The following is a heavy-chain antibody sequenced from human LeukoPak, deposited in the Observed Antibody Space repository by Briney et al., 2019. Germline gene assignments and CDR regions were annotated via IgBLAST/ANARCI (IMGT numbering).Heavy chain of an antibody. CDR1: GGSISGYH. Sequence: PSETLSLTWTVSGGSISGYHWSWIRQPPGKGLEWIGFISFSGSTNYDPSLKSRVTISGDTSRNQFSLRLSSVTAADTAVYFCAGRNYGDYDHYFDYWGQGILVTVSS. CDR2: ISFSGST. V-gene: IGHV4-59*08. CDR3: AGRNYGDYDHYFDY. D-gene: IGHD4-17*01. J-gene: IGHJ4*02.